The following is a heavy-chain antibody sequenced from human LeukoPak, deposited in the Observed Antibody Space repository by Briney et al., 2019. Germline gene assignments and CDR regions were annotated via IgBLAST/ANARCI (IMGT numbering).Heavy chain of an antibody. Sequence: SETLSLTCTVSGGSISSSSYYWGWIRQPPGKGLEWIGSIYFSGSTYYNPSLKSRVTISVDASKNQFSLKLSSVTAADTAVYYCVRQTGSYGMDVWGQGTTVTVSS. V-gene: IGHV4-39*01. CDR1: GGSISSSSYY. CDR3: VRQTGSYGMDV. CDR2: IYFSGST. D-gene: IGHD1-14*01. J-gene: IGHJ6*02.